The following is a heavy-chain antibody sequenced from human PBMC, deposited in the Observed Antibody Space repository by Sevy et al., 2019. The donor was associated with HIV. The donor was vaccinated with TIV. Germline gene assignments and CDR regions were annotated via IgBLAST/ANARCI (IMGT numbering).Heavy chain of an antibody. D-gene: IGHD3-3*01. CDR1: GFTFSSYG. CDR3: AKEGDYDFWSGYYTPYYYYAMDV. V-gene: IGHV3-30*18. Sequence: GGSLRLSCAASGFTFSSYGMHWVRQAPGKGLEWVAVISYDGSNKYYADSVKGRFTISRDNSKNTRYLQMNSLRAEDTAVYYCAKEGDYDFWSGYYTPYYYYAMDVWGQGTTVTVSS. CDR2: ISYDGSNK. J-gene: IGHJ6*02.